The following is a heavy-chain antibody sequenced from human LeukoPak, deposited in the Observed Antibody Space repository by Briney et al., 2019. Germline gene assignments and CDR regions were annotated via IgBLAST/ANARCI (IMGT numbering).Heavy chain of an antibody. J-gene: IGHJ4*02. CDR3: TRVGYIDEGIDY. V-gene: IGHV3-7*04. Sequence: GGSLGLSCAASGFTFNSYAMTWVRQAPGKGLEWVANIKQDGSKKSYVDSVKGRFTISRDNAKNSLYLQMNSLRAEDTAIYYCTRVGYIDEGIDYWGQGTLVTVSS. CDR1: GFTFNSYA. D-gene: IGHD5-24*01. CDR2: IKQDGSKK.